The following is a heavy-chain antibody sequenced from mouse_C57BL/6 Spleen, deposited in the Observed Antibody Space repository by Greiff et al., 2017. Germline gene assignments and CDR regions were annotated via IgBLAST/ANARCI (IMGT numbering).Heavy chain of an antibody. CDR3: ARSDYGSSYDYFDY. V-gene: IGHV1-76*01. D-gene: IGHD1-1*01. Sequence: LVESGAELVRPGASVKLSCKASGYTFTDYYINWVKQRPGQGLEWIARIYPGSGNTYYNEKFKGKATLTAEKSSSTAYMQLNSLTSEDSAVYYCARSDYGSSYDYFDYWGQGTTLTVSS. J-gene: IGHJ2*01. CDR2: IYPGSGNT. CDR1: GYTFTDYY.